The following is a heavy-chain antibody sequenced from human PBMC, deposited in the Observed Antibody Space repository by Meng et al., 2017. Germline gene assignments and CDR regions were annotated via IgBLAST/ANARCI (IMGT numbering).Heavy chain of an antibody. D-gene: IGHD6-13*01. CDR2: IYYSGST. CDR1: GGSISSSSYY. V-gene: IGHV4-39*07. J-gene: IGHJ4*02. CDR3: AMIRIAAAVLDY. Sequence: QLHLQASTPGLVKPSETLSLPCTVSGGSISSSSYYWGWIRQPPGKGLEWIGSIYYSGSTYYNPSLKSRVTISVDTSKNQFSLKLSSVTAADTAVYYCAMIRIAAAVLDYWGQGTLVTVSS.